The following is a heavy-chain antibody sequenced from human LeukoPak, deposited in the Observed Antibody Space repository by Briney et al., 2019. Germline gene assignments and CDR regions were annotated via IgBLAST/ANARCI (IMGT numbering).Heavy chain of an antibody. CDR2: IWYDGSNK. D-gene: IGHD6-13*01. J-gene: IGHJ6*02. CDR1: GFTFSSYG. CDR3: ARSIAAAGYYYYGMEV. Sequence: GGSLRLSCAASGFTFSSYGMHWVRQAPGKGLEWVAVIWYDGSNKYYADSVKGRFTISRDNSKNTLYLQMNSLRAEDTAVYYCARSIAAAGYYYYGMEVWGQGTTVTVSS. V-gene: IGHV3-33*01.